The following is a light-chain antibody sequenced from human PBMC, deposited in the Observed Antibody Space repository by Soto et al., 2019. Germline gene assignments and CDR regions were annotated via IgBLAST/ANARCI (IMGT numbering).Light chain of an antibody. CDR1: SSDAGGYNY. CDR3: SSYTCSSTNYV. J-gene: IGLJ1*01. Sequence: QSALTQPASVSGSPGQSITISCTGTSSDAGGYNYVSWYQQHPGKAPKLMIYEVSNRPSGVSNRFSGSKSGNTASLTISGLQAEDEADYYGSSYTCSSTNYVFGTGTKLTVL. CDR2: EVS. V-gene: IGLV2-14*01.